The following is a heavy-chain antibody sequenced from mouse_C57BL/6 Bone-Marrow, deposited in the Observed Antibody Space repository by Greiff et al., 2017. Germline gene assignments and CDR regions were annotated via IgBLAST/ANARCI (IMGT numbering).Heavy chain of an antibody. CDR2: INPSNGGT. CDR3: ARSITTVVYFDY. J-gene: IGHJ2*02. D-gene: IGHD1-1*01. Sequence: VQLQQSGTELVKPGASVKLSCKASGYTFTSYWMHWVKQRPGQGLEWIGNINPSNGGTNYNEKFKSKATLTVDKSSSTAYMQLSSLTSEDSAVYYCARSITTVVYFDYWGQGTSLTVSS. V-gene: IGHV1-53*01. CDR1: GYTFTSYW.